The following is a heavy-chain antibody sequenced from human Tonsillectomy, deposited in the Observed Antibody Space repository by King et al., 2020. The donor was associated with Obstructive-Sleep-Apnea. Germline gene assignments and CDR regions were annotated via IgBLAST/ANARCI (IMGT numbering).Heavy chain of an antibody. J-gene: IGHJ4*02. CDR3: VKAWLVEQWLVHSYFDY. Sequence: VQLVQSGGGLVQPGGSLRLSCSASGFTFSWYAMHWVRQAPGKGLEYVSAISSNGGSTYYADSVKGRFTISRDNSKNTLYLQMGSLRAEDTAVYYCVKAWLVEQWLVHSYFDYWGQGTLVTVSS. CDR2: ISSNGGST. V-gene: IGHV3-64D*09. D-gene: IGHD6-19*01. CDR1: GFTFSWYA.